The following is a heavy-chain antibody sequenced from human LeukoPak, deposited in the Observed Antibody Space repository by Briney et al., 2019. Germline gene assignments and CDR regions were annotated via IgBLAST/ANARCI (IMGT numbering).Heavy chain of an antibody. J-gene: IGHJ4*02. CDR1: DVSINSYY. CDR2: IHYSGST. V-gene: IGHV4-59*01. CDR3: ARWGHFDTSGYFVVDY. Sequence: PSETLSLTRTISDVSINSYYWNWIRQSPGKGLEWIGHIHYSGSTHYNPSLQSRVSISIDTSKNHFSLKLRSVAAVDTAVYYCARWGHFDTSGYFVVDYWDQGTLVTVSS. D-gene: IGHD3-22*01.